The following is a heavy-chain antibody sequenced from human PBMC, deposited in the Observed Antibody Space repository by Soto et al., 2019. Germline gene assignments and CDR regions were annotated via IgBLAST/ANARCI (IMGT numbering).Heavy chain of an antibody. Sequence: EVQLVESGGGLVKPGGSLRLSCAASGFTFSSYSMNWVRHAPGKGLEWVSSISSSSSFIYYADSVKGRFTISRDNAKNSLYLQMNSRRDEDTAVYYCARDLHDYVSFRFDPWGQGNLVTVAS. CDR1: GFTFSSYS. CDR2: ISSSSSFI. CDR3: ARDLHDYVSFRFDP. D-gene: IGHD3-16*01. V-gene: IGHV3-21*01. J-gene: IGHJ5*02.